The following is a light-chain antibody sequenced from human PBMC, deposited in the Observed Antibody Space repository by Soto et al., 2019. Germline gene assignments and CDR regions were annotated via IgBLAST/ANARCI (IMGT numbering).Light chain of an antibody. Sequence: QSALTQPASVSGSPGQSITISCTGTSSDISIYNYVSWYQQHPGKAPKLIIYEVSNRPSGISSRFSGAKSGNTASLTISGLQVEDEADYYCCSYTSSTNYVFGAGTKVTVL. CDR1: SSDISIYNY. CDR3: CSYTSSTNYV. CDR2: EVS. J-gene: IGLJ1*01. V-gene: IGLV2-14*01.